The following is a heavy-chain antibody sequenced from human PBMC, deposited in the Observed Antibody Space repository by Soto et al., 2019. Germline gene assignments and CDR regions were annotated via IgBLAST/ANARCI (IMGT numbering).Heavy chain of an antibody. CDR3: ARDSRSWYGARDYYYGMDV. Sequence: QVQLVQSGAEVKKPGSSVKVSCKASGGTFSSYAISWVRQAPGQGLEWMGGIIPIFGTANYAQKFQGRVTITADESTRTAYMELSSLRSEDTAVYYCARDSRSWYGARDYYYGMDVWGQGTTVTVSS. D-gene: IGHD6-13*01. V-gene: IGHV1-69*01. CDR2: IIPIFGTA. J-gene: IGHJ6*02. CDR1: GGTFSSYA.